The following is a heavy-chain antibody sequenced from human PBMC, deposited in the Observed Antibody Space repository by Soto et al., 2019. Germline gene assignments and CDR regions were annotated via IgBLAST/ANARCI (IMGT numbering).Heavy chain of an antibody. CDR3: ARVAKPQFGVVTYALDY. Sequence: SETLSLTCAVYGGSFSSYYWSWFRQPPGKGLEWIGEINHSGSTNYNPSLKSRVTISVDTSKNQFSLKLSSVTAADAAVYYCARVAKPQFGVVTYALDYWGQGTLVTVSS. J-gene: IGHJ4*02. CDR1: GGSFSSYY. D-gene: IGHD3-3*01. V-gene: IGHV4-34*01. CDR2: INHSGST.